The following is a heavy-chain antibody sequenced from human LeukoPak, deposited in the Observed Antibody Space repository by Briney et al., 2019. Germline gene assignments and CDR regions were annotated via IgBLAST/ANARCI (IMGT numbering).Heavy chain of an antibody. D-gene: IGHD3-10*01. CDR1: GGSISSGEYY. J-gene: IGHJ4*02. V-gene: IGHV4-30-4*01. CDR3: ALGWVVRGVPNLLDY. Sequence: SETLSLTCTVSGGSISSGEYYWSWIRQPPGKGLEWIGYIYYSGSTYYSPSLKSRLTISVDTSKNQFSLKLSSVTAADTAVYYCALGWVVRGVPNLLDYWGQGTLVTVSS. CDR2: IYYSGST.